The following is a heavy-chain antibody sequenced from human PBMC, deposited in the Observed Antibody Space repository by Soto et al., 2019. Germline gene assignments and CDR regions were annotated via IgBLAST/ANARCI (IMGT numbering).Heavy chain of an antibody. Sequence: ASVKVSCKASGYTFTSYGISWVRQAPGQGLEWMGWISAYNGNTNYAQKLRGRVTMTTDTSTSTAYMELRSLRSDDTAVYYCARDSISSDYYDSSGYSLDYWGQGTLVTVSS. V-gene: IGHV1-18*01. CDR3: ARDSISSDYYDSSGYSLDY. CDR1: GYTFTSYG. D-gene: IGHD3-22*01. CDR2: ISAYNGNT. J-gene: IGHJ4*02.